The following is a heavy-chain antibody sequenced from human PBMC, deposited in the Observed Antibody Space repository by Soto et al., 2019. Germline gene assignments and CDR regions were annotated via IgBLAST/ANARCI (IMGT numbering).Heavy chain of an antibody. Sequence: GPTVVNPTGTLTLTCTDSGFSLSNAGMGVSWIRQPPGKALEWLAHIFSSDEKSYRTPLETRLTVSKDTSKSQVVLTMTNMDPLDTATYYCARAVDRAISDIWFDPWGQGTQVTVSS. D-gene: IGHD5-18*01. CDR1: GFSLSNAGMG. CDR3: ARAVDRAISDIWFDP. J-gene: IGHJ5*02. V-gene: IGHV2-26*01. CDR2: IFSSDEK.